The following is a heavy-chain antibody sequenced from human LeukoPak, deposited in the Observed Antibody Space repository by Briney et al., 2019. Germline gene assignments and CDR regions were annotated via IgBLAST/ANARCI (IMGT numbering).Heavy chain of an antibody. J-gene: IGHJ4*02. CDR1: GFTFSSYS. D-gene: IGHD1-14*01. CDR2: ISSSSSYI. V-gene: IGHV3-21*04. CDR3: AKADARKFSDGPLDY. Sequence: PGGSLRLSCAASGFTFSSYSMNWVRQAPGKGLEWVSSISSSSSYIYYADSVKGRFTISRDNSKNTLYLQMNSLRAEDTAVYYCAKADARKFSDGPLDYWGQGTLVTVSS.